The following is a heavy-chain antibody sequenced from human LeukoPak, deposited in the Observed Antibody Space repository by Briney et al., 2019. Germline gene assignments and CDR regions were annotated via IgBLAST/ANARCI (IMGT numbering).Heavy chain of an antibody. CDR3: ARSTYDSSGYRFDS. CDR2: FDPEDGET. CDR1: GYTLTELS. J-gene: IGHJ4*02. Sequence: ASVKVSCKVSGYTLTELSMHWVRQAPGKGLEWMGGFDPEDGETIYAQKFQGRVTMTEDTSTDTAYMELSSLRSEDTALYYCARSTYDSSGYRFDSWGQGTLVTVSS. V-gene: IGHV1-24*01. D-gene: IGHD3-22*01.